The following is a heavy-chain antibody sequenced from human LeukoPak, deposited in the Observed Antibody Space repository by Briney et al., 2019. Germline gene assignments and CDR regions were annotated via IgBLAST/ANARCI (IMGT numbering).Heavy chain of an antibody. CDR1: GGSISSYY. CDR2: IYDSGST. D-gene: IGHD3-10*01. J-gene: IGHJ4*02. V-gene: IGHV4-59*08. Sequence: SDTLSLTCTVSGGSISSYYWSWIRQPPGKGLEWMGYIYDSGSTKYNPSLKSRVAFSVDRSKNQFSQKLRSVIAADTAVYYCAKHITPNYFDYWGQGNIVSVS. CDR3: AKHITPNYFDY.